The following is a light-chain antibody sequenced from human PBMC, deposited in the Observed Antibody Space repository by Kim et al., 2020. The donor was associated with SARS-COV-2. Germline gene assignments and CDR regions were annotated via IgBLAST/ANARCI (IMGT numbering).Light chain of an antibody. J-gene: IGLJ2*01. Sequence: VTISCTGSTSNIGAGFNVHWYQCLPGTAPKLLISDDSNRPSGVPDRFSASKSATAASLAISGLQTEDEADYYCQSYDTSLSGFVIFGGGTKLTVL. CDR2: DDS. CDR1: TSNIGAGFN. V-gene: IGLV1-40*01. CDR3: QSYDTSLSGFVI.